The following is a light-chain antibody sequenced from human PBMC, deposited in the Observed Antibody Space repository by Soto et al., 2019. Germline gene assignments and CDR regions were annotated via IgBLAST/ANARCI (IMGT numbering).Light chain of an antibody. J-gene: IGKJ5*01. CDR2: DAS. CDR1: QSVSSY. Sequence: EIVLTQSPATLSLSPGERATLSCRASQSVSSYLAWYQQKPGQAPRLLIYDASNRATGIPARFSGSGSGTDFTLTISSLEPEDFAVYYCQQRSNFGQGTPLEI. V-gene: IGKV3-11*01. CDR3: QQRSN.